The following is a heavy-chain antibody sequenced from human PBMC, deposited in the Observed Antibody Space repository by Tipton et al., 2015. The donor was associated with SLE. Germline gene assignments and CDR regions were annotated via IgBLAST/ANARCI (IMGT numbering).Heavy chain of an antibody. CDR2: IYYSGST. V-gene: IGHV4-31*03. CDR1: GGSVSSGSYY. D-gene: IGHD6-13*01. CDR3: ARGEGSSSWYKKLDY. J-gene: IGHJ4*02. Sequence: TLSLTCTVSGGSVSSGSYYWSWIRQHPGKGLEWIGYIYYSGSTYYNPSLKSRVTISVDTSKNQFSLKLSSVTAADTAVYYCARGEGSSSWYKKLDYWGQGTLVTVSS.